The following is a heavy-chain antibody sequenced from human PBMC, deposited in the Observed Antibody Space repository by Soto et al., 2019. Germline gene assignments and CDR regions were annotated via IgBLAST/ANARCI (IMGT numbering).Heavy chain of an antibody. CDR1: GFTFSNAW. CDR3: FRSSCDY. J-gene: IGHJ4*02. D-gene: IGHD3-10*01. Sequence: EVPLVESGGGLVKPGGSLRLSCAASGFTFSNAWMSLVRQAPGKGLEWVGRIKSKTEGGTTDYAAPVKGRFTISRDDSKNTLYLQMNSLKTAGAAVYDCFRSSCDYWGQGALVTVSS. V-gene: IGHV3-15*01. CDR2: IKSKTEGGTT.